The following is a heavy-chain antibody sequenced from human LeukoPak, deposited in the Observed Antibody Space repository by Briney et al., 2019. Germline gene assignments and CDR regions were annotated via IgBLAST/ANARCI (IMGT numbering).Heavy chain of an antibody. CDR3: ATLQQLWFGDLYRGGAFDI. CDR2: FDPEDGET. Sequence: ASVKVSCKVSGYTPTELSMHWVRQVPGKGLEWMGGFDPEDGETIYAQRFQGRVTMTEDTSTDTAYMELSSLRSDDTAVYYCATLQQLWFGDLYRGGAFDIWGQGTLVTVSS. J-gene: IGHJ3*02. V-gene: IGHV1-24*01. D-gene: IGHD3-10*01. CDR1: GYTPTELS.